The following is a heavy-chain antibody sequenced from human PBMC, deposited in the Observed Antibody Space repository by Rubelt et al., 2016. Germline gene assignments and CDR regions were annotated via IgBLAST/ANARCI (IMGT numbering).Heavy chain of an antibody. J-gene: IGHJ2*01. V-gene: IGHV1-18*01. D-gene: IGHD6-6*01. CDR2: ISAYNGNT. Sequence: QVQLVQSGAEVKKPGASVKVSCKASGYTFTSYGISWVRQAPGQGLEWMGWISAYNGNTHYAQKPQGRVTMTTDTSTSTAYMELRSLRSDDTAVYYCARDRIRIAARQGWYFDLWGRGTLVTVSS. CDR1: GYTFTSYG. CDR3: ARDRIRIAARQGWYFDL.